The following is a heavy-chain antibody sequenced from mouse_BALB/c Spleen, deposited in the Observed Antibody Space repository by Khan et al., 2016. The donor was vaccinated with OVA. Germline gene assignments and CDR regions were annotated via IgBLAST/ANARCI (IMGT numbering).Heavy chain of an antibody. CDR2: IDPANGKT. Sequence: VQLKQSGAEFVKPGASVKLSCTASGFNIEDTYIHWVKQRPEQGLEWIGKIDPANGKTNYDPTFQGKATITADTSSNTAYLHLSSLTSEDTVVYYCAHSLLLYAMDYWGHGTSVTVSS. CDR3: AHSLLLYAMDY. D-gene: IGHD1-2*01. V-gene: IGHV14-3*02. J-gene: IGHJ4*01. CDR1: GFNIEDTY.